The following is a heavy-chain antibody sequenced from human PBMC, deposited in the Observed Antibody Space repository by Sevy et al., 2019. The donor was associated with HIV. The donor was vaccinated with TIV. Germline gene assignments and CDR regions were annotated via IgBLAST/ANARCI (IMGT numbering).Heavy chain of an antibody. CDR1: GFTFSSYA. Sequence: GGSLRLSCAASGFTFSSYAMSWVRQAPGKGLEWVSGINSSGGSTYYADSVKGRFTISRDNSKNTLYLQMSSLRPEDTAVYFCAKNPVEWLGYNYYYMDVWGKWATVTVSS. D-gene: IGHD3-3*01. V-gene: IGHV3-23*01. J-gene: IGHJ6*03. CDR2: INSSGGST. CDR3: AKNPVEWLGYNYYYMDV.